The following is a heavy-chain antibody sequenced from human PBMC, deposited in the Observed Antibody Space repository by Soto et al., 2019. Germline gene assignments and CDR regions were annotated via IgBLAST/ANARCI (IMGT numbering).Heavy chain of an antibody. Sequence: QVQLVESGGGVLQPGRSLRLSCAASGFTFSTYGMHWVRQAPGKGPEWVAVISIDGSNKYYADSVKGRFTISRDNSKNTLYLQMNSLRADDTAVYYCAKGSEAARQELDYWGQGTLVTVSS. CDR3: AKGSEAARQELDY. J-gene: IGHJ4*02. V-gene: IGHV3-30*18. CDR1: GFTFSTYG. CDR2: ISIDGSNK. D-gene: IGHD6-6*01.